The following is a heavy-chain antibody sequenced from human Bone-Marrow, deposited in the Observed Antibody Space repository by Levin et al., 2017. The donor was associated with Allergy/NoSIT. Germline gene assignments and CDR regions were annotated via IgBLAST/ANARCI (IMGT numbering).Heavy chain of an antibody. CDR1: GYTFAGYY. Sequence: GESLKISCKASGYTFAGYYIHWVRQAPGQGLEWMGWINPNSGDTDFLQRFQDRVTMTRDTSINTVYMELRGLTSDDTAVYYCARERENYDLFTGFDYWGQGTLVTVSS. CDR3: ARERENYDLFTGFDY. V-gene: IGHV1-2*02. D-gene: IGHD3-9*01. CDR2: INPNSGDT. J-gene: IGHJ4*02.